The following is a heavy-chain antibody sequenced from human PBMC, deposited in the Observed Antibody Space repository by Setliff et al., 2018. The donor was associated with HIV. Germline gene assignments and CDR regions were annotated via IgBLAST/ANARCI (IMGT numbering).Heavy chain of an antibody. CDR3: ARLRPYSSSWYGLGSTRYGMDV. V-gene: IGHV3-48*04. Sequence: LRLSCAASGFTLSSYSMNWVRQAPGKGLEWVSYISSSGSTIYYADSVKGRFTISRDNAKNSLYLQMNSLRAEDTAVYYCARLRPYSSSWYGLGSTRYGMDVWGQGTTVTVSS. CDR2: ISSSGSTI. CDR1: GFTLSSYS. J-gene: IGHJ6*02. D-gene: IGHD6-13*01.